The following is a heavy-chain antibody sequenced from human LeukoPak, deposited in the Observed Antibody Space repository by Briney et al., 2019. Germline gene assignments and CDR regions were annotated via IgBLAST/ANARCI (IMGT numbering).Heavy chain of an antibody. CDR2: VYYSGGT. CDR1: GGSISSYY. D-gene: IGHD1/OR15-1a*01. J-gene: IGHJ4*02. Sequence: SETLSLTCTVSGGSISSYYWSWIRQPPGKGLEWIGYVYYSGGTNYNPSLKSRVTISVDTSKNHFSLKLSSVTAADTAVYSCARSIIGTRSKFDYWGQGTLVTVSS. CDR3: ARSIIGTRSKFDY. V-gene: IGHV4-59*08.